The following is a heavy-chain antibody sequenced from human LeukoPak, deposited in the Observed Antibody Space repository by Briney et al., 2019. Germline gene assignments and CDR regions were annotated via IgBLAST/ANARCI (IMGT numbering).Heavy chain of an antibody. CDR1: GGSISSYY. V-gene: IGHV4-59*12. CDR3: ARGIAVADSYDY. Sequence: SETLSLTCTVSGGSISSYYWSWIRQPPGKGLEWIGYIYYSGSTNYNPSLKSRVTISVDTSKNQSSLKLSSVTAADTAVYYCARGIAVADSYDYWGQGTLVTVSS. CDR2: IYYSGST. J-gene: IGHJ4*02. D-gene: IGHD6-19*01.